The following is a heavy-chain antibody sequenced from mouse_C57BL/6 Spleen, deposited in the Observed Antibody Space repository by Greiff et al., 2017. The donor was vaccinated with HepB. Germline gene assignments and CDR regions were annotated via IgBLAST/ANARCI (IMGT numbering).Heavy chain of an antibody. CDR3: ARSGPDDYYGSSYGYFDV. CDR1: GYTFTSYW. J-gene: IGHJ1*03. D-gene: IGHD1-1*01. Sequence: QVQLQQPGAELVMPGASVKLSCKASGYTFTSYWMHWVKQRPGQGLEWIGEIDPSDSYTNYNQKFKGKSTLTVDKSSSTAYMQLSSLTSEDSAVYYCARSGPDDYYGSSYGYFDVWGTGTTVTVSS. V-gene: IGHV1-69*01. CDR2: IDPSDSYT.